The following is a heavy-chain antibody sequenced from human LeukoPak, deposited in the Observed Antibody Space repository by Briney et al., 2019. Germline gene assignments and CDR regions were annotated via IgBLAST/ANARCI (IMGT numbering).Heavy chain of an antibody. J-gene: IGHJ4*02. D-gene: IGHD6-13*01. Sequence: PSETLSLTCTVSGGSISSYYWSWIRQPPGKGLEWIGYIYYSGSTNYNPSLKSRVTISVDTSKNQFSLKLSSVTAADTAVYYCASGGYSSSWYVYWGQGPLVTVSS. V-gene: IGHV4-59*01. CDR2: IYYSGST. CDR1: GGSISSYY. CDR3: ASGGYSSSWYVY.